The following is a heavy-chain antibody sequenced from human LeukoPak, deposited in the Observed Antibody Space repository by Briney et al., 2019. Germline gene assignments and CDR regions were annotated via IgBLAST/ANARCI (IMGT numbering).Heavy chain of an antibody. V-gene: IGHV3-23*01. CDR3: ARGNQRSSHYWYFDL. Sequence: GGSLRLSCAASGFTFNSYAMSWVRQGPGKGLECVSTISGSGGTTYYADSVKGRFTISRDNSKNTLYLQMNSLRAEDAAVYYCARGNQRSSHYWYFDLWGRGTLVTVSS. D-gene: IGHD1-14*01. J-gene: IGHJ2*01. CDR2: ISGSGGTT. CDR1: GFTFNSYA.